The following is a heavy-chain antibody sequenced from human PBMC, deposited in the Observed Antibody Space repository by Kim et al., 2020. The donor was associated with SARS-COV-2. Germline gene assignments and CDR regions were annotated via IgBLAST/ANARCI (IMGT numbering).Heavy chain of an antibody. CDR2: ISDSGDNT. J-gene: IGHJ6*02. CDR1: GFSFSSYT. CDR3: AKGHERRSMDG. Sequence: GGSLRLSCAASGFSFSSYTMRWVRQAPGKGLEWVSAISDSGDNTYYADSVKGRFTISRDNSKNTLYLQMNSLRAEDTALYYCAKGHERRSMDGWGQGTTVTVSS. V-gene: IGHV3-23*01.